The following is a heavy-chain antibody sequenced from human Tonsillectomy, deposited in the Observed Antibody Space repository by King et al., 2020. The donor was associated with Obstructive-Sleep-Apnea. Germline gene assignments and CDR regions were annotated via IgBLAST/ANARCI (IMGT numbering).Heavy chain of an antibody. J-gene: IGHJ4*02. CDR1: GGSISSYY. D-gene: IGHD4-17*01. CDR3: ARHAGYGDQFFDDY. CDR2: IYYSGGT. Sequence: VQLQESGPGLVKPSETLSLTCTVSGGSISSYYWTWIRQPPGKGLEWIVYIYYSGGTNCTPSLKSRVTISDDTSKNQFSPKRSFVTSADTAVYYCARHAGYGDQFFDDYWGQGTLVTVSS. V-gene: IGHV4-59*08.